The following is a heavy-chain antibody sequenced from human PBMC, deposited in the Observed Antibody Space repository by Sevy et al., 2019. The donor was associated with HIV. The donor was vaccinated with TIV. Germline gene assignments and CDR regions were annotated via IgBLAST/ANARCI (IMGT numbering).Heavy chain of an antibody. V-gene: IGHV3-15*01. CDR3: ATLGGSRTYWYFYGMDV. CDR2: IKSRSDGGTA. J-gene: IGHJ6*02. Sequence: GGSLGLSCAASGFSFSDAWMSWVRQTPGEGLEWVGRIKSRSDGGTADFAAPVKGRFTISRDDSTNTLYLQMNSLKTDDTAVYYCATLGGSRTYWYFYGMDVWGQGTTVTVSS. CDR1: GFSFSDAW. D-gene: IGHD2-15*01.